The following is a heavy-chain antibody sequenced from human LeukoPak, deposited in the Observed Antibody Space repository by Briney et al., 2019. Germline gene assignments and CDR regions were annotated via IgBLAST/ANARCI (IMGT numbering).Heavy chain of an antibody. CDR1: GFTFNRYS. Sequence: PGGSLRLSCAASGFTFNRYSMNWVRQAPGKGLEWVAAMSVNSGLIYYAESVKGRFTISRDNAKNSLFLQMDSLRVEDTAVYYCAREFEGAASGAGYWGQGTLATVSS. D-gene: IGHD1-26*01. CDR3: AREFEGAASGAGY. J-gene: IGHJ4*02. V-gene: IGHV3-21*01. CDR2: MSVNSGLI.